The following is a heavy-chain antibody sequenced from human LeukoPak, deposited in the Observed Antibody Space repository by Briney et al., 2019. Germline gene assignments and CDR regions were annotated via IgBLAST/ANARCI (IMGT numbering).Heavy chain of an antibody. D-gene: IGHD3-22*01. CDR1: GYTFTGYY. Sequence: ASVKVSCKASGYTFTGYYMHWVRQAPGQGLEWMGWINPNSGGTNYAQKFQGRVTMTRDTSISTAYMELSRLRFDDTAVYYCARRGYYDSSGQVWGQGTMVTVSS. V-gene: IGHV1-2*02. J-gene: IGHJ3*01. CDR3: ARRGYYDSSGQV. CDR2: INPNSGGT.